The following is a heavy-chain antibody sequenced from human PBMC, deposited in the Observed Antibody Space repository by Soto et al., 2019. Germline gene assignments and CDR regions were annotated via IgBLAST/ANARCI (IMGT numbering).Heavy chain of an antibody. CDR1: DGSISSPNYY. D-gene: IGHD5-18*01. Sequence: QVQLQESGPGLVKPSETLSLTCSVSDGSISSPNYYWNWIRQPPGKGLEWIGYIYYSGGASSNPSLESRVTISIDRSKKQLYLKMKSVTAADTAVYYCASEEIQGALDIWGQGTLVTVS. CDR3: ASEEIQGALDI. CDR2: IYYSGGA. J-gene: IGHJ3*02. V-gene: IGHV4-30-4*01.